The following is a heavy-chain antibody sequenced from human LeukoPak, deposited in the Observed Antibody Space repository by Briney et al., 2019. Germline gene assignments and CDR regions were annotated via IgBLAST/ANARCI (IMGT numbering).Heavy chain of an antibody. CDR1: GYTFTAYY. Sequence: ASVKVSCKASGYTFTAYYMHWVRQAPGQGLEWMGWIYPNSGGTRYAQKFQGRVTMTRDTSISTAYMGLSSLSSDDTAVYYCARDLSGNSFDPWGQGTLVTVSS. CDR3: ARDLSGNSFDP. CDR2: IYPNSGGT. J-gene: IGHJ5*02. D-gene: IGHD1-26*01. V-gene: IGHV1-2*02.